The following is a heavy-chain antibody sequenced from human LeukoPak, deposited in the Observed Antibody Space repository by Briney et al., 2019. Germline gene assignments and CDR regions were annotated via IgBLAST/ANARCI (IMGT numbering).Heavy chain of an antibody. J-gene: IGHJ4*02. V-gene: IGHV3-30-3*01. CDR2: ISYDGSNK. CDR3: ARDAGGLAAAGTGFDY. Sequence: GGSPRLSCAASGFTFSSYAMHWVRQAPGKGLEWVAVISYDGSNKYYADSVKGRFTISRDNSKNTLYLQMNSLRAEDTAVYYCARDAGGLAAAGTGFDYWGQGTLVTVSS. D-gene: IGHD6-13*01. CDR1: GFTFSSYA.